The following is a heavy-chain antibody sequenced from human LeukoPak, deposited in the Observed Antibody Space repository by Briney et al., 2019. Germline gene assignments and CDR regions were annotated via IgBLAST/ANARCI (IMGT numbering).Heavy chain of an antibody. D-gene: IGHD4-17*01. CDR3: APLYGDYPFY. Sequence: PGGSLGLSCAASGFTFSSYAMSWVRQAPGKGLEWVSAISGSGGSTYYADSVKGRFTISRDNSKNTLYLQMNSLRAEDTAVYYCAPLYGDYPFYWGQGTLVTVSS. CDR1: GFTFSSYA. CDR2: ISGSGGST. V-gene: IGHV3-23*01. J-gene: IGHJ4*02.